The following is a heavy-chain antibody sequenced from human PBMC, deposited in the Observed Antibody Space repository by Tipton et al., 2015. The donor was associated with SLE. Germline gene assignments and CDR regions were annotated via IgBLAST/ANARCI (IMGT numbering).Heavy chain of an antibody. CDR2: IYNSGST. Sequence: TLSLTCSVSGDSVANSYWSWIRQPPGKGLEWIGYIYNSGSTNYNPSLKSRVTISVDASKNQLSLRLSSVTAADTAVYYCAKPFSPNYWYFDLWGRGTLVTVSS. D-gene: IGHD2-8*01. CDR3: AKPFSPNYWYFDL. J-gene: IGHJ2*01. CDR1: GDSVANSY. V-gene: IGHV4-59*08.